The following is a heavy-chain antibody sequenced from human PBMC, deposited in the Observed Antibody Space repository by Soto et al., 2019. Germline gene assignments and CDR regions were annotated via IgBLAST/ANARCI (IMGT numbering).Heavy chain of an antibody. Sequence: GGSLTASCPASGLPFSSYALSWVRKSPGKGLEWVSAIAGSGGSTYYAGSVKGRFTISRDNSKNTLYLQMNNLRVEDTAVYYCAKIGTSSSVSLPLVLLDYWGQGALVTVSS. CDR3: AKIGTSSSVSLPLVLLDY. CDR1: GLPFSSYA. V-gene: IGHV3-23*01. D-gene: IGHD6-6*01. CDR2: IAGSGGST. J-gene: IGHJ4*02.